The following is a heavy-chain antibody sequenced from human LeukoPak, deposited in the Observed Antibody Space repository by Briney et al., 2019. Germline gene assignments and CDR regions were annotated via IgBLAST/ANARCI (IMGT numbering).Heavy chain of an antibody. Sequence: PSETLSLTCTVSGGSISNGDYYWTWIRQPPGKGLECIGYIFSSGSAYYNSSLKSRVTISLDTSKSQFSLKLTSVTATATDLYFCARGTCVGTNCYLHAAPFDFWGQGTLVTVSS. CDR2: IFSSGSA. D-gene: IGHD2-2*01. CDR1: GGSISNGDYY. V-gene: IGHV4-30-4*02. CDR3: ARGTCVGTNCYLHAAPFDF. J-gene: IGHJ4*02.